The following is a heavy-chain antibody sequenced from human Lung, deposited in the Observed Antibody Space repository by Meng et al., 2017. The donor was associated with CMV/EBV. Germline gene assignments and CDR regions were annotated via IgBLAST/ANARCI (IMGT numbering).Heavy chain of an antibody. CDR3: TRGGGTISIFGVARIVGGMDV. D-gene: IGHD3-3*01. J-gene: IGHJ6*02. CDR2: VSDTHGDT. V-gene: IGHV3-23*01. CDR1: GFTFSSFD. Sequence: GGSLRLSCAASGFTFSSFDMSWVRQAPGKGLEWVSTVSDTHGDTYYADSVKGRFTISRDNSKNTLYLQMNSLRVEDTAVYYCTRGGGTISIFGVARIVGGMDVWGQGTXVTVSS.